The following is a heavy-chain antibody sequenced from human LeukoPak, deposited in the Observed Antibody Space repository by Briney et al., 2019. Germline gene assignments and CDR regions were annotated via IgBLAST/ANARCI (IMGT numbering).Heavy chain of an antibody. D-gene: IGHD6-6*01. CDR2: ISYDASNK. J-gene: IGHJ4*02. V-gene: IGHV3-30*04. CDR3: ATDRSSIAARPH. Sequence: PGGSLRLSCTASGFTFTSYAMHWVRQAPGKGLEWVAVISYDASNKYYADSVKGRFTISRDNAKNTLYLQINSLRAEDTAVYYCATDRSSIAARPHWGQGTLVTVSS. CDR1: GFTFTSYA.